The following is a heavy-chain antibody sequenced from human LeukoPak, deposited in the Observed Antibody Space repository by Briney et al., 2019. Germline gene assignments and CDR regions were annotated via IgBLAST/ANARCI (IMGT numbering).Heavy chain of an antibody. CDR3: ARAVAGKRDYYYGMDV. D-gene: IGHD6-19*01. V-gene: IGHV3-7*03. Sequence: SGGSLRLSCAASGFSFSSYWMSWVRQAPGKGLEWVANINQDGSEKYYVDSVKGRFTISRDNAKNSLYLQMNSLRAEDTAVYYCARAVAGKRDYYYGMDVWGQGTTVTVSS. CDR1: GFSFSSYW. CDR2: INQDGSEK. J-gene: IGHJ6*02.